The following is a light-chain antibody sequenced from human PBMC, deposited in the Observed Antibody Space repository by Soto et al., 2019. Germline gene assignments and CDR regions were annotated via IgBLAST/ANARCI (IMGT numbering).Light chain of an antibody. Sequence: EIVFTQSPGTLSLSPGERGTLSCEAIQSVSSRYLAWYQQKPGQPPRLLIYGASSRATGIPDRFSGSGSGTDFTLSISSLQSEDFAVYYCQQYNHWRSISFGQGTRLEIK. J-gene: IGKJ5*01. CDR3: QQYNHWRSIS. V-gene: IGKV3-20*01. CDR2: GAS. CDR1: QSVSSRY.